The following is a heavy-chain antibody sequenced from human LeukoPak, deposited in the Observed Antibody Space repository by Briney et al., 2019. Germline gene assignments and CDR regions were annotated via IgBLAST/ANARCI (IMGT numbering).Heavy chain of an antibody. CDR3: ARHPEPPGYYFGSGSYYGYFDY. Sequence: ASVKVSCKASGYTFTSYYMHWVRQMPGKALEWMGIISPSDSDTRYSPSFQGQVTISADKSINTTYLQWSSLEASDTAMYYCARHPEPPGYYFGSGSYYGYFDYWGQGTLVTVSS. CDR2: ISPSDSDT. V-gene: IGHV5-51*01. J-gene: IGHJ4*02. CDR1: GYTFTSYY. D-gene: IGHD3-10*01.